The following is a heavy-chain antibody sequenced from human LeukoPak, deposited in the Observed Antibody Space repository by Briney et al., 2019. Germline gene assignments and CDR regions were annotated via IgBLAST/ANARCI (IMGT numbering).Heavy chain of an antibody. Sequence: GGSLRLSCTASGFTLSSYSMKCVRQAPGKGLERSSYISGSSSVIKYADSMEGRFTISRDNARNSLYLQMNSLRAEDTAVYYCARARGVITEARQSHRCMHVWGKGTTVTVSS. J-gene: IGHJ6*03. CDR2: ISGSSSVI. CDR1: GFTLSSYS. V-gene: IGHV3-48*01. CDR3: ARARGVITEARQSHRCMHV. D-gene: IGHD3-10*01.